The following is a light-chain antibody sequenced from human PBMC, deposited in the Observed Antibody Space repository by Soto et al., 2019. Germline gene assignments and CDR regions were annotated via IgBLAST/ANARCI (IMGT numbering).Light chain of an antibody. CDR3: QQYNNWLYT. CDR2: GAS. V-gene: IGKV3-15*01. J-gene: IGKJ2*01. Sequence: EIVMTQSPATLSVSPGERATLSCRASQSVSSNLAWYQQKPGQAPRLLIYGASTRATGIPARFSGSGSGTELTLTISSLQSEDFAVYSCQQYNNWLYTFGQGTKLEIK. CDR1: QSVSSN.